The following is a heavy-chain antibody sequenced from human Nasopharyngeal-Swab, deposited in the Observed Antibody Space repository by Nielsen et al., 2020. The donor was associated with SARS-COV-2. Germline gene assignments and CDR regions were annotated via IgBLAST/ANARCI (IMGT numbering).Heavy chain of an antibody. V-gene: IGHV3-30-3*01. CDR3: ARDLGYGGSSLAGFDY. J-gene: IGHJ4*02. CDR1: GFTFSSYA. D-gene: IGHD6-13*01. CDR2: ISYDGSNK. Sequence: GGSLRLSCAASGFTFSSYAMHWVRQAPGKRLEWVAVISYDGSNKYYADSVKGRFTISRDNSKNTLYLQMNSLRAEDTAVYYCARDLGYGGSSLAGFDYWGQGTLVTVSS.